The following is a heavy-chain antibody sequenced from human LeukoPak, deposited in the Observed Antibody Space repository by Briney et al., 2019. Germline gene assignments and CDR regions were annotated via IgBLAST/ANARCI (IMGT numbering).Heavy chain of an antibody. J-gene: IGHJ4*02. V-gene: IGHV1-69*13. CDR3: ATMDIVVVPAAHSAVGD. Sequence: SVKVSCKASGGTFSSYAISCVRQAPGQGLEWMGGIIPIFGTANYAQKLQGRVTITAAESTSTAYMELSSRRSEDAAVYYCATMDIVVVPAAHSAVGDWGQGTLVTVSS. D-gene: IGHD2-2*03. CDR1: GGTFSSYA. CDR2: IIPIFGTA.